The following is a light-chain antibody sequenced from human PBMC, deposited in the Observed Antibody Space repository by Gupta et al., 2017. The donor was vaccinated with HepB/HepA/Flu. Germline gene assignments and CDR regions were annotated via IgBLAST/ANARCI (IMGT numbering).Light chain of an antibody. Sequence: IVMKQSPVTLSVSPGERATLSCTASQSVSSSVAWYQQKPGQPPRPLIYDAATRVASIPDRFSGSGAGTALTLAINSRQSADFSVYFLQQHHRWHPFTFGRGTKVNIK. CDR2: DAA. CDR1: QSVSSS. J-gene: IGKJ4*01. CDR3: QQHHRWHPFT. V-gene: IGKV3-15*01.